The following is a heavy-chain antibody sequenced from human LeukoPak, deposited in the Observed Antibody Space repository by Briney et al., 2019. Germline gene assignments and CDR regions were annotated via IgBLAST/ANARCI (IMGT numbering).Heavy chain of an antibody. CDR2: INHSGST. CDR1: GGSFSGYY. V-gene: IGHV4-34*01. CDR3: ARGYCSGDSCYSWFDP. D-gene: IGHD2-15*01. Sequence: PSETLSLTCALYGGSFSGYYWSWIRQPPRKGLEWIGEINHSGSTNYNPSLKSRVTISVDTSKNQFSLKLSSVTAADTAVYYCARGYCSGDSCYSWFDPWGQGTLVTVSS. J-gene: IGHJ5*02.